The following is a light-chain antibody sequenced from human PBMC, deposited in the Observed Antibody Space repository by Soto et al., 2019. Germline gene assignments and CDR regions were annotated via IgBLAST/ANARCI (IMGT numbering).Light chain of an antibody. Sequence: DIQMTQSPPTLSASVGDRVTVTCRASQSISTGLAWYQQKPGKAPKLLIYDASTLESGVPSRFSGSGSGTEFTLTITSLQPDDFAIYYCQQYNSFWTFGQGTKVEIK. CDR1: QSISTG. J-gene: IGKJ1*01. CDR3: QQYNSFWT. V-gene: IGKV1-5*01. CDR2: DAS.